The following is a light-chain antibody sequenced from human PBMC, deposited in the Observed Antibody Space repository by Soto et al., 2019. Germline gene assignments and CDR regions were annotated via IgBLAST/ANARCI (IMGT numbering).Light chain of an antibody. CDR2: SDN. CDR3: AAWDDSLSVV. Sequence: QSVLTQPPSTSGTPGQWVNISCSGTSSNIGDSFVYWYQQLPGMAPKLLIYSDNQRPSWVPDRFSASKSGTSASLAIRGLRSEDEADYYCAAWDDSLSVVFGGGTKVTVL. CDR1: SSNIGDSF. V-gene: IGLV1-47*01. J-gene: IGLJ2*01.